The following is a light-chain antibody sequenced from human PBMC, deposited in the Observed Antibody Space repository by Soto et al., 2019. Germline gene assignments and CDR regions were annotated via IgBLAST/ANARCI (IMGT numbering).Light chain of an antibody. CDR1: QSITYF. Sequence: EIVLTQSPATLSLSPGERATLSCRASQSITYFLDWYQQKPGQAPRLVISDASNRATGIPARFSGSGSGTDFTLTISSLEPEDFAVYYCQQRSNWPPITFGQGTRLEIK. J-gene: IGKJ5*01. CDR2: DAS. V-gene: IGKV3-11*01. CDR3: QQRSNWPPIT.